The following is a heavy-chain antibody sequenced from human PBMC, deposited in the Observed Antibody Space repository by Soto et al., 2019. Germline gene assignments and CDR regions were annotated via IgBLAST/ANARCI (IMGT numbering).Heavy chain of an antibody. CDR3: AKGAPIYGEGHDY. J-gene: IGHJ4*02. D-gene: IGHD4-17*01. Sequence: PGGSLRLSCVAPGFTFNTCGMHWVRQAPGTGLEWVAVISCDGRDKYYVDSVKGRFTVSRDNAENTLYLQMNSLRVEDTAVYYCAKGAPIYGEGHDYWGKGTLVTVSS. CDR1: GFTFNTCG. CDR2: ISCDGRDK. V-gene: IGHV3-30*18.